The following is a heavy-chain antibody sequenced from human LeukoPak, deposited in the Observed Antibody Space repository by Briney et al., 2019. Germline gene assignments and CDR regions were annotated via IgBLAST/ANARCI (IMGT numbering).Heavy chain of an antibody. J-gene: IGHJ6*02. D-gene: IGHD4-17*01. CDR1: GGSFSGYY. CDR3: AASTVTTLSRYYYGMDV. V-gene: IGHV4-34*01. Sequence: KPSETLSLTCAVYGGSFSGYYWSWIRQPPGKGLEWIGEINHSGSTNYNPSLKSRVTISVDTSKNQFSLKLSSVTAADTAVYYCAASTVTTLSRYYYGMDVWGQGTTVTVSS. CDR2: INHSGST.